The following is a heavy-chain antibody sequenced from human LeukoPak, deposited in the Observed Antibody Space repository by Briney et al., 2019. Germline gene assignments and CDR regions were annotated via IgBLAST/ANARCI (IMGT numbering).Heavy chain of an antibody. Sequence: GGSLRLSCAASGFTFSSYAMSWVRQAPGKGLEWVSAISGSGGRTYYPDSVKGLFTISRDNSKNTLYLQMNSMRAEDTAVYYWAKDPRYILAAAGNWGQGTLVTVSS. CDR3: AKDPRYILAAAGN. CDR1: GFTFSSYA. J-gene: IGHJ4*02. V-gene: IGHV3-23*01. D-gene: IGHD6-13*01. CDR2: ISGSGGRT.